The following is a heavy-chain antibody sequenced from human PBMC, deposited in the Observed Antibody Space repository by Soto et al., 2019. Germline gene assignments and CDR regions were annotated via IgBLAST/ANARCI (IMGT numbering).Heavy chain of an antibody. V-gene: IGHV4-39*01. CDR3: ARRGYSSSRKSHWFDP. J-gene: IGHJ5*02. CDR2: IYYSGST. Sequence: SETLSLTCTVSGGSISSSSYYWGWIRQPPGKGLEWIGSIYYSGSTYYNPSLKSRVTISVDTSKNQFSLKLSSVTAADTAVYYCARRGYSSSRKSHWFDPWGQGTLVTVSS. D-gene: IGHD6-13*01. CDR1: GGSISSSSYY.